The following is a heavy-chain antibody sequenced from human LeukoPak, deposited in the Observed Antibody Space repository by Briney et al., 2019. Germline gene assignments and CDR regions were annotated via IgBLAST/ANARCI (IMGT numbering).Heavy chain of an antibody. Sequence: ASVNVSFKPSGYSFTGCYMYWVRQATGPGLEWMGWINTNSDATTYPQKSQGRVTMTSHTSISTAYMELSSLRSDDSAAYYCARGPAEPDYWGQGTLVTVSS. J-gene: IGHJ4*02. CDR2: INTNSDAT. V-gene: IGHV1-2*02. CDR1: GYSFTGCY. D-gene: IGHD1-26*01. CDR3: ARGPAEPDY.